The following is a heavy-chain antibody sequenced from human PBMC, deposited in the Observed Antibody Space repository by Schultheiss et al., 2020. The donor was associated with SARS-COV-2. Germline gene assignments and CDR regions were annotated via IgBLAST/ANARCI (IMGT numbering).Heavy chain of an antibody. D-gene: IGHD2-21*01. CDR3: ARGGRAVVIAIRRVGLWFDP. Sequence: SETLSLTCTVSGGSVTSASDHWSWIRQPPGKGLEWIGYIYHSGNIKYSSSLKSRVSISVDTSKNQFSLKLSSVTAADTAVYYCARGGRAVVIAIRRVGLWFDPWGQGTLVTVSS. CDR2: IYHSGNI. V-gene: IGHV4-61*01. J-gene: IGHJ5*02. CDR1: GGSVTSASDH.